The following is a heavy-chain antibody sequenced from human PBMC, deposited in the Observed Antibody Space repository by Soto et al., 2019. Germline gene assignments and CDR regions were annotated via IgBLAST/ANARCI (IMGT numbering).Heavy chain of an antibody. Sequence: GGSLRLSCAASGFTFSSYAMSWVRQAPGKGLGWVSAISGSGGSTYYADSVKGRFTISRDNSKNTLYLQMNSLRAEDTAVYYCARIPSSGYCSSTSCRDVYWGQGTLVTVSS. D-gene: IGHD2-2*01. CDR3: ARIPSSGYCSSTSCRDVY. J-gene: IGHJ4*02. CDR1: GFTFSSYA. CDR2: ISGSGGST. V-gene: IGHV3-23*01.